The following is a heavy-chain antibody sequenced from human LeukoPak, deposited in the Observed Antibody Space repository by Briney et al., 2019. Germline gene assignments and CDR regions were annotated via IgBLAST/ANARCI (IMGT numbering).Heavy chain of an antibody. J-gene: IGHJ4*02. CDR3: ARGSSGYYLSFYRY. D-gene: IGHD3-22*01. CDR1: GGSISSGGYY. V-gene: IGHV4-39*07. Sequence: SETQSLTCTVSGGSISSGGYYWSWIRQPPGKGLEWIGEINHSGSTNYNPSLKSRVTISVDTSKNQFSLKLSSVTAADTAVYYCARGSSGYYLSFYRYWGQGTLVTVSS. CDR2: INHSGST.